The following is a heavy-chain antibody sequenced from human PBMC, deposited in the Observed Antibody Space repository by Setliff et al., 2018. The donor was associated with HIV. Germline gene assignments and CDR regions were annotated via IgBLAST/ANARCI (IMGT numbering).Heavy chain of an antibody. CDR3: ARGRYYDSSGYGDAFDI. J-gene: IGHJ3*02. D-gene: IGHD3-22*01. CDR2: INHSGST. Sequence: ASETLSLTCAVYGGSFSGYYWSWIRQPPGKGLEWIGEINHSGSTNYNPSLKSRITISLDTSKNQFSLRMRSVTAADTAVYYCARGRYYDSSGYGDAFDIWGQGTMVTVSS. V-gene: IGHV4-34*01. CDR1: GGSFSGYY.